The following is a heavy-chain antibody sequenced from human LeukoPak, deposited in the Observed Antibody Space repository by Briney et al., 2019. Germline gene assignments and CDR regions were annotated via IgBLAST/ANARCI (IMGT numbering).Heavy chain of an antibody. CDR1: GGSISSFY. CDR2: IYNSGST. D-gene: IGHD4-11*01. V-gene: IGHV4-4*07. CDR3: AKGDDYSNSGDFDY. Sequence: SETLSLTCTVSGGSISSFYWNWIRQPAGKGLEWIGRIYNSGSTNYNPSLKSRLSMSVDTSKNQFSLKLSSVTAADTAVYYCAKGDDYSNSGDFDYWGQGTLVTVSS. J-gene: IGHJ4*02.